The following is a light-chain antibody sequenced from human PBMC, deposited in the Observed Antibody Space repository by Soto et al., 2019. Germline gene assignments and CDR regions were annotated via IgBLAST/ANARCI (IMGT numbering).Light chain of an antibody. CDR3: QKYSIGPLT. V-gene: IGKV1-5*01. Sequence: DIQMTQSPSTLSASVGDRVTITCRASQSIGGWLAWYQQRPGKAPRLLIFDASSVESGVPSRFSGSRSGTTFTLAISSLQPEDFATYYCQKYSIGPLTFGGGTKVEIK. CDR2: DAS. J-gene: IGKJ4*01. CDR1: QSIGGW.